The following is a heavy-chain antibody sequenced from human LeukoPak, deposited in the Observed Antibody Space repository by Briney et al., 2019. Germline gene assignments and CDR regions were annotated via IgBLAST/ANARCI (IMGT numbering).Heavy chain of an antibody. J-gene: IGHJ4*02. CDR3: ARDPLFDY. CDR2: IYTSGSA. V-gene: IGHV4-61*02. CDR1: GGSISSGRYY. Sequence: SQTLSLTWTVSGGSISSGRYYWSWIRQPAGKGLEWIGRIYTSGSANYNPSLKSRVTISVDSSKNQFPMKLSSVTAADTAVYYCARDPLFDYWGQGTLVTVSS.